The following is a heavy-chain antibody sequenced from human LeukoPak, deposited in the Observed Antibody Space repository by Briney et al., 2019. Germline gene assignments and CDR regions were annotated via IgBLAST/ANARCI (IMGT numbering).Heavy chain of an antibody. Sequence: ASLTVSSTPSVGTFSTSAISWVRQSPGQGLEGIGRISRILGIANYERRFQRRVAISANKSSSTVNMVPSSLRSEYTAVCYCARCPRGELSHFDYWGQGTLVTVSS. CDR2: ISRILGIA. V-gene: IGHV1-69*04. J-gene: IGHJ4*02. D-gene: IGHD1-26*01. CDR1: VGTFSTSA. CDR3: ARCPRGELSHFDY.